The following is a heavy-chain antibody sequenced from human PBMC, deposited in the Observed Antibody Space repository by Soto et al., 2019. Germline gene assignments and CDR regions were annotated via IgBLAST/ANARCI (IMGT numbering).Heavy chain of an antibody. Sequence: QVQLVQSGTEVKRPGASVRVSCKASGYTFTNYGITWVRQAPGQGLEWMGWISPHNGKTNYAQRVQGRVSLTADTSTSTAYMDLRSLTFADTALYYCARRPSADWFDSWGQGTLVTVSS. D-gene: IGHD2-2*01. CDR3: ARRPSADWFDS. V-gene: IGHV1-18*01. CDR2: ISPHNGKT. J-gene: IGHJ5*01. CDR1: GYTFTNYG.